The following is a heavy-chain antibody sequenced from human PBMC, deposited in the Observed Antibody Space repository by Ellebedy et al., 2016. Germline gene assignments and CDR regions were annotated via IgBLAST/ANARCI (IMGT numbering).Heavy chain of an antibody. CDR1: GITFSNYG. V-gene: IGHV3-23*01. J-gene: IGHJ4*02. CDR2: ISGSGGST. Sequence: GGSLRLXXAASGITFSNYGISSYSVHWVRQAPGKGLQWVSGISGSGGSTYYADSVKGRFTISRDNSKNTLFLRIYNLRADDTAVYYCAKDGPKWEALYWGQGTLVAVSP. CDR3: AKDGPKWEALY. D-gene: IGHD1-26*01.